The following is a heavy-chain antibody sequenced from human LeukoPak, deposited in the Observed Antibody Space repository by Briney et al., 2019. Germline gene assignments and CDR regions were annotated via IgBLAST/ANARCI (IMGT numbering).Heavy chain of an antibody. CDR3: AKSSSGSYYNLIDY. CDR1: GFTFSSYA. Sequence: GGSLRLSCAASGFTFSSYAMSWVRQAPGKGLEWVSAISGSGGSTYYAGSVKGRFTISRDNSKNTLYLQMSSLRAEDTAVYYCAKSSSGSYYNLIDYWGQGTLVTVSS. V-gene: IGHV3-23*01. J-gene: IGHJ4*02. D-gene: IGHD3-10*01. CDR2: ISGSGGST.